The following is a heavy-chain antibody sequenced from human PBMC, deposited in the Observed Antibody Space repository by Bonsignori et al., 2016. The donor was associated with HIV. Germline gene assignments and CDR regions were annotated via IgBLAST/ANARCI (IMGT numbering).Heavy chain of an antibody. D-gene: IGHD3-22*01. CDR1: GGSISSSSYY. Sequence: QLQLQESGPGLVKPSETLSLTCTVSGGSISSSSYYWGWIRQPPGKGLEWIGSIYYSGSTYYNPSLKSRVTISVDTSKNQFSLKLSSVTAADTAVYYCARRVVVITSDAFDIWGQGTMVTVSS. J-gene: IGHJ3*02. V-gene: IGHV4-39*07. CDR3: ARRVVVITSDAFDI. CDR2: IYYSGST.